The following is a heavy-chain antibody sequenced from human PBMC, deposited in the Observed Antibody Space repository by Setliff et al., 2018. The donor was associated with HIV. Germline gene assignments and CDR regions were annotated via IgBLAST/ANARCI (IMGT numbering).Heavy chain of an antibody. CDR2: IYPEDSNS. D-gene: IGHD6-13*01. CDR1: DYTFTTYW. V-gene: IGHV5-51*01. Sequence: GESLKISCKSVDYTFTTYWIGWVRQMPGEGLEWMGIIYPEDSNSKYNPSFQNQVTISADKSISTAYLQVHNLKASDTATYYCARRDGRSMNAFEIWGPGTMVTVSS. CDR3: ARRDGRSMNAFEI. J-gene: IGHJ3*02.